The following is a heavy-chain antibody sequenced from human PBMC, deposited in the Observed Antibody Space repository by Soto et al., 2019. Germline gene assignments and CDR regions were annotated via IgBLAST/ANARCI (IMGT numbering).Heavy chain of an antibody. CDR3: ASSLRMPGIGNYYYGMDV. CDR1: GGIFSDFS. CDR2: IMPIFGGP. V-gene: IGHV1-69*12. D-gene: IGHD6-13*01. J-gene: IGHJ6*02. Sequence: QVQLVQSGAEVKKPGSSLKVSCKASGGIFSDFSFSWVRQAPGQGLEWMGGIMPIFGGPDYAQRFRGRVTITADEVTRTGCRELRGLTSEDTATYYCASSLRMPGIGNYYYGMDVWGQGTTVTVSS.